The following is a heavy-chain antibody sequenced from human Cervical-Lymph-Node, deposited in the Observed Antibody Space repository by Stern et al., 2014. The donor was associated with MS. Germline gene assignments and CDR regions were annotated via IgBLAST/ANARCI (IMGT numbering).Heavy chain of an antibody. J-gene: IGHJ4*02. CDR3: AGSGTYYPDY. CDR2: VHYSGTT. Sequence: QVQLVESGPGLVKPSETLSLTCSVSGGSISSYYWNWIRQPPGKGLEWIANVHYSGTTNYNPSLKSRVTILLDTSMNKISLQLTSGTAADTAVYYCAGSGTYYPDYWGQGILVTVSS. CDR1: GGSISSYY. D-gene: IGHD3-3*01. V-gene: IGHV4-59*08.